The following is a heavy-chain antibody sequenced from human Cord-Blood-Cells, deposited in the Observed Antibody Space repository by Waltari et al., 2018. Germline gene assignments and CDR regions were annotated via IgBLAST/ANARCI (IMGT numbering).Heavy chain of an antibody. J-gene: IGHJ4*02. CDR3: ARVGAFGWELLYYFDY. D-gene: IGHD1-26*01. CDR1: GGSFSGYY. V-gene: IGHV4-34*01. Sequence: QVQLQQWGAGLLKPSETLSLTCAVYGGSFSGYYWSWIRQPPGKGLEWIGEINHSGSTTYNPSLKSRVTISVATSKNQFSLKLSSVTAADTAVYYCARVGAFGWELLYYFDYWGQGTLVTVSS. CDR2: INHSGST.